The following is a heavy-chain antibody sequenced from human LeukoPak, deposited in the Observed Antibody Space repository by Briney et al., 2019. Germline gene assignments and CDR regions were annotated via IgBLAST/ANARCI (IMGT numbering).Heavy chain of an antibody. Sequence: GGSLRLSCAASGFTFSSYSMNWVRQAPGKGLEWVSSISSSSSYIYYADSVKGRFTISTDNAKNSRYLQMNSLRAEDTAVYYWAKTKVGDFGYWGKGTLVTVS. CDR2: ISSSSSYI. D-gene: IGHD1-26*01. J-gene: IGHJ4*02. CDR3: AKTKVGDFGY. V-gene: IGHV3-21*01. CDR1: GFTFSSYS.